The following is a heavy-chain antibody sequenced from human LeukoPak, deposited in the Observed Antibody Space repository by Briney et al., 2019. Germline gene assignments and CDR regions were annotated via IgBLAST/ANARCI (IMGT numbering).Heavy chain of an antibody. CDR1: GGSISSYY. Sequence: PSETLSLTCTVSGGSISSYYWSWIRQPPGKGLEWVGYIYYSGSTNYNPSLKSRVTISVDTSKNQFSLKLSSVTAADTAVYYCARASQRGYSYGFDYWGQGTLVTVAS. CDR3: ARASQRGYSYGFDY. D-gene: IGHD5-18*01. CDR2: IYYSGST. V-gene: IGHV4-59*08. J-gene: IGHJ4*02.